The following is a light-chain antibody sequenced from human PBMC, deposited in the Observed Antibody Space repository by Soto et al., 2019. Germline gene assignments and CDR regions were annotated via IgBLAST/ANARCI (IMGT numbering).Light chain of an antibody. CDR3: QQCSNSLLT. Sequence: EIVLTQSPATLSLSPGERATLSCRASQSVSSYLAWYQQKPGQDPRLLIHDTSNRATGIPARFSGSGSGTDFALTISSLEPEDLAVYDCQQCSNSLLTFGGGTKVEIK. CDR1: QSVSSY. V-gene: IGKV3-11*01. CDR2: DTS. J-gene: IGKJ4*01.